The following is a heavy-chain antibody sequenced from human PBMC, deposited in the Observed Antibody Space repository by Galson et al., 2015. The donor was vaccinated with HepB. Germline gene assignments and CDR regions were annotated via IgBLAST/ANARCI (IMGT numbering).Heavy chain of an antibody. D-gene: IGHD3-22*01. Sequence: SLRLSCAASGFTFSSYAMHWVRQAPGKGLEWVAVISYDGSNKYYADSVKGRFTISRDNSKNTLYLQMNSLRAEDTAVYYCARGYYDSSGYYPFDYWGQGTLVTVSS. CDR3: ARGYYDSSGYYPFDY. CDR1: GFTFSSYA. V-gene: IGHV3-30*04. J-gene: IGHJ4*02. CDR2: ISYDGSNK.